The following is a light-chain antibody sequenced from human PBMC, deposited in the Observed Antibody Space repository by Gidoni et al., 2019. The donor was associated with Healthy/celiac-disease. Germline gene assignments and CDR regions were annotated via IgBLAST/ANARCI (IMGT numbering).Light chain of an antibody. J-gene: IGKJ5*01. CDR3: QQYNNWPPIT. CDR2: GAS. Sequence: EIVMTPSPATLSVSTGERATLSCRASQSVSSNLAWYKQKPGQAPRLLIYGASTRATGIPARLRGSGSGTEFTLTISSLQSEDFAVYYCQQYNNWPPITFGQGTRLEIK. V-gene: IGKV3-15*01. CDR1: QSVSSN.